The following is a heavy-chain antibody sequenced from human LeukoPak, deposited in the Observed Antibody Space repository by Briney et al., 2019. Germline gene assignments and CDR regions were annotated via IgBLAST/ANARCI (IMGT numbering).Heavy chain of an antibody. J-gene: IGHJ6*02. D-gene: IGHD4-17*01. V-gene: IGHV3-21*01. CDR1: GFTFSSYS. Sequence: GESLTLSCAASGFTFSSYSMNWVRQAPGKGLEGVSSFSTSSSYIYYADSVKGRCTISRDNAKNSLYLQMNSLRAEDRAVYYCARNAYGDYYYYGMDVWGQGTTVTVSS. CDR2: FSTSSSYI. CDR3: ARNAYGDYYYYGMDV.